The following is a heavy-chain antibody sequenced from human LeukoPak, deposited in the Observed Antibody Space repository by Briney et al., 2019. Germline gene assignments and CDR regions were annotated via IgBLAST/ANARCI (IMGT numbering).Heavy chain of an antibody. CDR2: ISNSGDST. Sequence: GGSLRLSCAASGFIFSSNAMSWVRQAPGKGLEWVSGISNSGDSTYYADSVKGRFTISRDNSKNTLYLQMNTLRAEDTAVYYCAKRRPYYDSSGYLDYWGQGTLVTVSS. CDR1: GFIFSSNA. J-gene: IGHJ4*02. CDR3: AKRRPYYDSSGYLDY. D-gene: IGHD3-22*01. V-gene: IGHV3-23*01.